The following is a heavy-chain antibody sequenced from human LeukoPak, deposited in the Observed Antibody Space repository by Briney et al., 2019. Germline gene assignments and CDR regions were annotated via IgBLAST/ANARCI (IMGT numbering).Heavy chain of an antibody. CDR2: IIPIFGTA. CDR3: ARRLKSSGWYGWFDP. CDR1: GGTFSSYA. D-gene: IGHD6-19*01. Sequence: SVKVCCKASGGTFSSYAISWVRQAPGQGLEWMGGIIPIFGTANYAQKFQGRVTTTADKSTSTAYMELSSLRSEDTAVYYCARRLKSSGWYGWFDPWGQGTLVTVSS. J-gene: IGHJ5*02. V-gene: IGHV1-69*06.